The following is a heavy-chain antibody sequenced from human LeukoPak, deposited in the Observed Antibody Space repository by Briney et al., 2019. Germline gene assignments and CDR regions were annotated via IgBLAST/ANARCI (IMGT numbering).Heavy chain of an antibody. D-gene: IGHD6-13*01. V-gene: IGHV3-13*01. CDR3: ARGSAAAGIDAFDI. CDR2: VGTGGDT. Sequence: PGGSLRLSCSASGFSFRNYDMHWVRQPTGKGLEWVSAVGTGGDTYYADSVKGRFTVVRENAKNTLYLQMNSLRAGETALYYCARGSAAAGIDAFDIWGQGTMVTVSS. J-gene: IGHJ3*02. CDR1: GFSFRNYD.